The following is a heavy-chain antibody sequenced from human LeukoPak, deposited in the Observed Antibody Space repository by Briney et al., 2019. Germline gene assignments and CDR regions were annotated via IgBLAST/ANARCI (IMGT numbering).Heavy chain of an antibody. Sequence: GGSLRLSCAGSGFSFSDHYIDWVRQAPGKGPEWIGRTRNKVNSDTTEYAASVKGRFSISRDDSKNSLFLQMNSLRPEDTAVYYCSKGYSGLLIYALGVWGQGTRVTVSS. CDR1: GFSFSDHY. CDR2: TRNKVNSDTT. J-gene: IGHJ3*01. CDR3: SKGYSGLLIYALGV. D-gene: IGHD1-26*01. V-gene: IGHV3-72*01.